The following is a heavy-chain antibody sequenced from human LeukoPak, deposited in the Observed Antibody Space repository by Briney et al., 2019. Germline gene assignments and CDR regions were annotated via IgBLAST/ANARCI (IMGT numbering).Heavy chain of an antibody. CDR3: AREDCSGTSCYGYFDY. D-gene: IGHD2-2*01. CDR1: GFTFSSYW. Sequence: GGSLRLSCATSGFTFSSYWMSWVRRAPGKGLEWVANIKQDGSQIYYVDSVKGRFTISRDTAKNSLSLQMNSLRAEDTAVYYCAREDCSGTSCYGYFDYWGQGTLVTVSS. V-gene: IGHV3-7*01. CDR2: IKQDGSQI. J-gene: IGHJ4*02.